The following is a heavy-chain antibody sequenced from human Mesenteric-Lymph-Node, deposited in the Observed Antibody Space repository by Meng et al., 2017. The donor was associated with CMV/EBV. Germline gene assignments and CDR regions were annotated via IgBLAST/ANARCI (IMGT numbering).Heavy chain of an antibody. D-gene: IGHD4-11*01. CDR1: GFTFSSYS. Sequence: GESLKISCAASGFTFSSYSMNWVRQAPGKGLEWVSSISSSSSYIYYADSVKGQFTISRDNAKNSLYLQMNSLRAEDTAVYYCARDRAGPTVTNFDYWGQGTLVTVSS. V-gene: IGHV3-21*01. CDR3: ARDRAGPTVTNFDY. J-gene: IGHJ4*02. CDR2: ISSSSSYI.